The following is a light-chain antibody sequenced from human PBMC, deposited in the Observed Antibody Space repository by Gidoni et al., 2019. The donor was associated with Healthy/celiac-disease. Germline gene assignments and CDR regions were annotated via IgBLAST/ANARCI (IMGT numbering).Light chain of an antibody. CDR2: EGS. CDR1: RSDVGRYNL. J-gene: IGLJ1*01. CDR3: CSYAGSSTYV. V-gene: IGLV2-23*01. Sequence: QSALPQPASVSGPPGQSITLSCTGTRSDVGRYNLVSWYQQHPGKAPKLMIYEGSKRPSGVSNRFSGSKSGNTASLTISGLQAEDEADYYCCSYAGSSTYVFGTGTKVTVL.